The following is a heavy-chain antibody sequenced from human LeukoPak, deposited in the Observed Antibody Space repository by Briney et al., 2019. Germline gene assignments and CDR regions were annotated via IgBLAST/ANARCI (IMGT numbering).Heavy chain of an antibody. D-gene: IGHD2-2*01. CDR2: IYYSGST. CDR3: ARSPPYCSSTSCSWFDP. Sequence: SQTLSLTCTVSGGSISSGGYSWSWIRQHPGKGLEGIGYIYYSGSTYYNPSLKSRVTISVDTSKNQFSLKLSSVTAADTAVYYCARSPPYCSSTSCSWFDPWGQGTLVTVSS. CDR1: GGSISSGGYS. V-gene: IGHV4-31*03. J-gene: IGHJ5*02.